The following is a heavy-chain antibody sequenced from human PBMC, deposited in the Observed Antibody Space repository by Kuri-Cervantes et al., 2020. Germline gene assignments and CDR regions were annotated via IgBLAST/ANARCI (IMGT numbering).Heavy chain of an antibody. J-gene: IGHJ4*02. CDR1: GGSISSYY. CDR2: IYYSGST. V-gene: IGHV4-59*01. D-gene: IGHD4-17*01. CDR3: AKDPRLTVTMPDY. Sequence: SETLSLTCTVSGGSISSYYWSWIRQPPGKGLEWIGYIYYSGSTNYNPSLKSRVTISVDTSKNQFSLKLSSVTAADTAVYYCAKDPRLTVTMPDYWGQGTLVTVSS.